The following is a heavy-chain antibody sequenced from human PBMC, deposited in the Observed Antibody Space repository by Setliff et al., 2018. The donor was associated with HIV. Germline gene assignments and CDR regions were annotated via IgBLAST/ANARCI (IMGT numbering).Heavy chain of an antibody. CDR2: ISSSTSYI. V-gene: IGHV3-21*01. J-gene: IGHJ4*02. CDR3: ARDFMATTNGFDY. Sequence: GGSLRLSCAASRFIFSSYSMNWDRQAPGKGLEWVSSISSSTSYIFYADSVKGRFTISRDNAKNSLYLQMDSLRAEDTAVYYCARDFMATTNGFDYWGQGTLVTVSS. D-gene: IGHD5-12*01. CDR1: RFIFSSYS.